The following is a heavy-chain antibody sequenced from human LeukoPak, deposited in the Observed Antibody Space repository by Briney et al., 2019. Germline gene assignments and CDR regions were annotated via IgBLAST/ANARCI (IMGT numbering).Heavy chain of an antibody. J-gene: IGHJ4*02. D-gene: IGHD2-8*01. CDR1: GFSFSRYW. Sequence: GRSLRLSCAGSGFSFSRYWMAWVRQAPGKGLEWVASINQDVSRIHYVDSVKGRFTISRDNTKNSLFLQMNSLRVEDTAVYYCARLKDDVTKFDYWGQGTLVTVSS. CDR3: ARLKDDVTKFDY. CDR2: INQDVSRI. V-gene: IGHV3-7*01.